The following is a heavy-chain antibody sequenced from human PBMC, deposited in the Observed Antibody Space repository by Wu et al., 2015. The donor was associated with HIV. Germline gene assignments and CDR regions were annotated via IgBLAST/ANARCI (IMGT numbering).Heavy chain of an antibody. V-gene: IGHV1-18*01. J-gene: IGHJ5*02. CDR2: ISTHNGKT. CDR1: GYTFTTYG. CDR3: ARDSGRDYGDYNWFRPR. D-gene: IGHD4-17*01. Sequence: QVQMVQSGAEVKTPGASLKVSCKASGYTFTTYGISWVRQAPGQGLEWMGWISTHNGKTRYAQAVHDRVTMTADTSTSTAYMELRSLTSDDTAIYYCARDSGRDYGDYNWFRPRGAREPWSPSP.